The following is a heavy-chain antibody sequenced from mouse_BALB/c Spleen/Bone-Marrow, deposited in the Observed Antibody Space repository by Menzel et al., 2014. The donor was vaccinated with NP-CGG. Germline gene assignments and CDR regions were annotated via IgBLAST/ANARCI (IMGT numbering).Heavy chain of an antibody. J-gene: IGHJ2*01. Sequence: EVKLVESGPGLVKPSQSLSLTCTVTGYSITSDYAWNWIRQFPGNKLEWMGYISYGGGTSYTPSLKSRISITRDTSKYQFFLQLNSVTTEDTATYYCARYRYDAGYFDYWGQGTTLTVSS. V-gene: IGHV3-2*02. CDR1: GYSITSDYA. CDR3: ARYRYDAGYFDY. CDR2: ISYGGGT. D-gene: IGHD2-14*01.